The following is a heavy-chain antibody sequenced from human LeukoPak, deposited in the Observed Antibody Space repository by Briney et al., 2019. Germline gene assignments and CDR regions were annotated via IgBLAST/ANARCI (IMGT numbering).Heavy chain of an antibody. CDR1: GFAFTNYA. D-gene: IGHD1-1*01. CDR3: VKGLVQTTMSYSVDY. V-gene: IGHV3-30*18. CDR2: ISSDGSKN. Sequence: GRSLRLSCAASGFAFTNYAMHWVRQTPGKGLEWVALISSDGSKNIYADPVKGRFTVSRDNSKNTLYLQMNSLRAEDTAVYYCVKGLVQTTMSYSVDYWGQGALVTVSS. J-gene: IGHJ4*02.